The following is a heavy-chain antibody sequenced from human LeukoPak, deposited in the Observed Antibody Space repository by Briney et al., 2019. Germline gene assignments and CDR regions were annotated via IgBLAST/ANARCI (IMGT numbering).Heavy chain of an antibody. D-gene: IGHD5-12*01. CDR2: ITWNSRVK. CDR3: AKARSGSPPWGVEAFDI. CDR1: GFTFDNFA. Sequence: GGSLRLSCAASGFTFDNFAMHWVRQAPGKGLEWVSGITWNSRVKTYTPSVKGRFTISRDNAKNSLYLQMNSLRAEDMALYYCAKARSGSPPWGVEAFDIWGQGTMVTVSS. V-gene: IGHV3-9*03. J-gene: IGHJ3*02.